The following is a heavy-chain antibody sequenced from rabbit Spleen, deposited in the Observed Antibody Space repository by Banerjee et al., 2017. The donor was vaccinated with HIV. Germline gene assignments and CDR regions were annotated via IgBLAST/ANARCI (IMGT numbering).Heavy chain of an antibody. CDR1: GVSFSISSY. D-gene: IGHD8-1*01. CDR2: IDAGSSGFT. V-gene: IGHV1S40*01. Sequence: QSLEEAGGDLVKPGASLTITCTAAGVSFSISSYVCWVRQAPGKGLEWIACIDAGSSGFTYFATCAKGRFSTSKTSSTTVTLQMTRLTAADTATYFCARDTASSFSSYGMDLWGPGTLVTVS. J-gene: IGHJ6*01. CDR3: ARDTASSFSSYGMDL.